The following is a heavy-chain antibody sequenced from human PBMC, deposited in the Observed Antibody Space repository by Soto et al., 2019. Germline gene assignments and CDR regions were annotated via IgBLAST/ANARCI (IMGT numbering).Heavy chain of an antibody. Sequence: GASVKVSCKASGYTFTGYYMHWVRQAPGQGLEWMGWINPNSGGTNYAQKFQGWVTMTRDTSISTAYMELSRLRSDDTAVYYCARGAYCTNGVCYTNWFDPGGQGTRVTVSS. J-gene: IGHJ5*02. CDR1: GYTFTGYY. V-gene: IGHV1-2*04. CDR3: ARGAYCTNGVCYTNWFDP. CDR2: INPNSGGT. D-gene: IGHD2-8*01.